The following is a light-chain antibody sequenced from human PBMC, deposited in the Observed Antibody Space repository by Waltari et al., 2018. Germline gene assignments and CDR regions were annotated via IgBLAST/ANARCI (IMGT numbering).Light chain of an antibody. Sequence: SYELPQTPSVSVSPGQTARITCSGHELPRKYAYWFQQKSGQAPRLVIYEDTKRPAGIPERFSGSSSGTVARWTITGAQVDDEADYYCYSSDSTGLRVFGGGTTVVVL. V-gene: IGLV3-10*01. CDR1: ELPRKY. J-gene: IGLJ1*01. CDR3: YSSDSTGLRV. CDR2: EDT.